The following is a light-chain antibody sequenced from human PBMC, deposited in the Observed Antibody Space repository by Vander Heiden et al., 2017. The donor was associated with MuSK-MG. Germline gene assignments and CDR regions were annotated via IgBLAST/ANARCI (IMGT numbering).Light chain of an antibody. Sequence: EIVLTQSPVTLSLSPGERSTLSCRASQNINNYLAWYQQKPGQAPRLLIFDASNRATGIPARFSGSGFGTDFILTISSLEPEDSAVYFCQQRSLGPPWGKFGQGTKVEIK. J-gene: IGKJ1*01. V-gene: IGKV3-11*01. CDR3: QQRSLGPPWGK. CDR1: QNINNY. CDR2: DAS.